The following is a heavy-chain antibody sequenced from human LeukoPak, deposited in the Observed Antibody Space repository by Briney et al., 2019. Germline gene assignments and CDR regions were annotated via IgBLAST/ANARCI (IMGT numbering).Heavy chain of an antibody. V-gene: IGHV4-59*12. CDR1: GGSINSYY. CDR2: IHYTGST. Sequence: SETLSLTCTVSGGSINSYYWSWIRQPPGKGLECIGYIHYTGSTNYNPSLKSRVTISVDTSKNQFSLKLSSVTAADTAVYYCARDSYYYDSSGRRRLDYWGQGTLVTVSS. D-gene: IGHD3-22*01. J-gene: IGHJ4*02. CDR3: ARDSYYYDSSGRRRLDY.